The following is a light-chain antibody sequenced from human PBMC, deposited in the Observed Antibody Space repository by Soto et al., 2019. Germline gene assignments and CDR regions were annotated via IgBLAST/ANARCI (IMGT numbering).Light chain of an antibody. CDR1: QNFGSTY. Sequence: VSTKSPDTLSLSPGERATLSCRAIQNFGSTYLAWYQQKRGQAPRFLIYGASSRATGIPDRFSGSGSGTDFTLTVRRLEPEDFAVYYCQQYGSSLPYTLGQGTKVDIK. V-gene: IGKV3-20*01. J-gene: IGKJ2*01. CDR3: QQYGSSLPYT. CDR2: GAS.